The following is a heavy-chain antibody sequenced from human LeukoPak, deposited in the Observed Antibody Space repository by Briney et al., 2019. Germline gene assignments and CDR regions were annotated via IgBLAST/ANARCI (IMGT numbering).Heavy chain of an antibody. Sequence: ASVKVSCKASGYTFTSYDINWVRQATGQGLEWMGWMNPNSGNTGYAQKFQGRVTMTRNTSISTAYMELSSLGSEDTAVYYCAVSFRDLGGRIAVASLGKPYWGQGTLVTVSS. CDR2: MNPNSGNT. CDR3: AVSFRDLGGRIAVASLGKPY. J-gene: IGHJ4*02. CDR1: GYTFTSYD. V-gene: IGHV1-8*01. D-gene: IGHD6-19*01.